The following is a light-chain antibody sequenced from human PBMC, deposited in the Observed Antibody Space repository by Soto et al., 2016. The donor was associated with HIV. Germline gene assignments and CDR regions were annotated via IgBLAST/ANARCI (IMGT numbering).Light chain of an antibody. Sequence: SYELTQPPSVSVAPGKTARITCEGNNFGGESVHWFQQKAGQVPVVVVYDDTDRPSGISGRFAGSNSGSAATLTITKVEFGDEADYYCHVWDEASDSAVFAGGTKVTVL. J-gene: IGLJ2*01. CDR1: NFGGES. CDR3: HVWDEASDSAV. V-gene: IGLV3-21*03. CDR2: DDT.